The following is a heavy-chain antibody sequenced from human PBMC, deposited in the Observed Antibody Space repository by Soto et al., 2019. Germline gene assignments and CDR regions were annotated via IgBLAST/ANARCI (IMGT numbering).Heavy chain of an antibody. CDR3: ARGGVGNVLLWFGELETPSPRGMDV. J-gene: IGHJ6*02. V-gene: IGHV4-30-4*01. Sequence: PSETLSLTCTVSGGSISSGDYYWSWIRQPPGKGLEWIGYIYYSGGTYYNPSLKSRVTISVDTSKNQFSLKLSSVTAADTAVYYCARGGVGNVLLWFGELETPSPRGMDVWGQGTTVTVSS. CDR1: GGSISSGDYY. CDR2: IYYSGGT. D-gene: IGHD3-10*01.